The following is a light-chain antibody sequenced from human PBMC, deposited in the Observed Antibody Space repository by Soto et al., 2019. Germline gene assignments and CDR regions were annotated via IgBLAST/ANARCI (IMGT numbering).Light chain of an antibody. CDR1: QSINSW. CDR2: DAS. J-gene: IGKJ1*01. V-gene: IGKV1-5*01. CDR3: QQYSYYRT. Sequence: DIQMTQSPSTLSASVGDGVTVTCRASQSINSWLAWYQQKPGKAPKLLIYDASSLQSGVPSRFSGSGSGTEFTLTISSLQPHDSATYYCQQYSYYRTFGQGTKVDI.